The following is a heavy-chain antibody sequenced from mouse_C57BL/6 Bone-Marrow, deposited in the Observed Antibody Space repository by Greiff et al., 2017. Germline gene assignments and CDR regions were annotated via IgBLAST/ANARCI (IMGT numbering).Heavy chain of an antibody. CDR1: GFTFSDYY. J-gene: IGHJ2*01. Sequence: EVMLVESEGGLVQPGSSMKLSCTASGFTFSDYYMAWVRQVPEKGLEWVANINYDGSSTYYLDSLKSRFIISRDNAKNIPYLQMSSLKSEDTATYYCARDCYYFDYWGQGTTLTVSS. CDR2: INYDGSST. V-gene: IGHV5-16*01. CDR3: ARDCYYFDY.